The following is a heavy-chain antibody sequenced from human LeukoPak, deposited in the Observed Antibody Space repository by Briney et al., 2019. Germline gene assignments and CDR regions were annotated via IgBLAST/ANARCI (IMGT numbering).Heavy chain of an antibody. CDR1: GFTFSGSA. V-gene: IGHV3-15*01. Sequence: TTGGSLRLSCAASGFTFSGSAIHWVRQAPGKGLEWVGRIKTKTDGGTTDYAAPVKGRFTISRDDSKSTLYLHMNSLKTEDTAVYYCSTHGVAASRDAFDIWGRGTMVTVSS. D-gene: IGHD6-13*01. J-gene: IGHJ3*02. CDR3: STHGVAASRDAFDI. CDR2: IKTKTDGGTT.